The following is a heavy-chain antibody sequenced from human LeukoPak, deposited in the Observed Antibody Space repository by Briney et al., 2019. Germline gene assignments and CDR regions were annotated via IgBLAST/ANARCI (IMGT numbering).Heavy chain of an antibody. Sequence: SGTLSLTCAVSGGSISSDNWWSWVRQPPGNGLEWIGEVHHSGSVNYNPSLRGRVTISVDKSNNLFSLRLNSVTAADTAVYYCARLYCSSTSCYGIHDFWGQGTLVTVSS. J-gene: IGHJ4*02. D-gene: IGHD2-2*01. CDR2: VHHSGSV. CDR3: ARLYCSSTSCYGIHDF. CDR1: GGSISSDNW. V-gene: IGHV4-4*02.